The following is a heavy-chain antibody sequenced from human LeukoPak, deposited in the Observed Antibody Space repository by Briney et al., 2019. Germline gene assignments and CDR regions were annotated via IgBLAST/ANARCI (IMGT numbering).Heavy chain of an antibody. D-gene: IGHD3-22*01. CDR2: ISSSSSTI. Sequence: XSLRLSCAASGFTFSIHSMNWVRQAPGKGLEWVSYISSSSSTIYYADSVKGRFTISRDNAKKSLYLQMNSLRAEDTAVYYCARVLLPLYGMDVWGQGTTVTVSS. V-gene: IGHV3-48*04. CDR3: ARVLLPLYGMDV. J-gene: IGHJ6*02. CDR1: GFTFSIHS.